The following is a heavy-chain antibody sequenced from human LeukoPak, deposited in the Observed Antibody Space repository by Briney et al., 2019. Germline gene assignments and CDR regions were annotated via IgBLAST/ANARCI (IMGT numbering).Heavy chain of an antibody. Sequence: SETLSLTCTVSGGSVSSGSYYWSWIRQPPGKGLEWIGYIYYSGSTNYNPSLKSRVTISVDTSKNQFSLKLSSVTAADTAVYYCARWARYGDYVYWFDPWGQGTLVTVSS. CDR3: ARWARYGDYVYWFDP. D-gene: IGHD4-17*01. V-gene: IGHV4-61*01. J-gene: IGHJ5*02. CDR2: IYYSGST. CDR1: GGSVSSGSYY.